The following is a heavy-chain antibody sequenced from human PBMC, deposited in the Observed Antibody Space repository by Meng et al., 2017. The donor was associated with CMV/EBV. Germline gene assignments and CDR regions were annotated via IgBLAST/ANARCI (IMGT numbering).Heavy chain of an antibody. CDR1: TFTGYY. V-gene: IGHV1-2*02. CDR3: ARTRPTVTTQLHPGVRDDY. Sequence: TFTGYYMHWVRQAPGQGLEWMGWINPNSGGKNYAQKFQGRVTMTRDTSISTAYMELSRLRSDDTAVYYCARTRPTVTTQLHPGVRDDYWGQGTLVTVSS. D-gene: IGHD4-17*01. J-gene: IGHJ4*02. CDR2: INPNSGGK.